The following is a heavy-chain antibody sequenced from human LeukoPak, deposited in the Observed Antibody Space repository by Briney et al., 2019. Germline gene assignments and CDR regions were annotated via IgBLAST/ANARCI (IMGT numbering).Heavy chain of an antibody. D-gene: IGHD3-10*01. CDR2: INPSGGST. CDR3: ARDLGAITMVRGESSQGVYNWFDP. J-gene: IGHJ5*02. CDR1: GYTFTSYY. Sequence: GASVKVSCKASGYTFTSYYMHWVRQAPGQGLEWMGIINPSGGSTSYAQKFQGRVTMTRDTSTSTVYMELSSLRSEDTAVYYCARDLGAITMVRGESSQGVYNWFDPWGQGTLVTVSS. V-gene: IGHV1-46*01.